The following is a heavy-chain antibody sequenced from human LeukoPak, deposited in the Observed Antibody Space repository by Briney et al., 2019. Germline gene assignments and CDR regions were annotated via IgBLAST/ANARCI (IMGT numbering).Heavy chain of an antibody. CDR3: ARIVGATMDV. CDR2: INHSGST. CDR1: GGSFSGYY. V-gene: IGHV4-34*01. Sequence: PSETLSLTCAVYGGSFSGYYWSWIRQPPGKGLEWIGEINHSGSTNYNPSLKSRVTISVDTSKNQFSLKQSSVTAADTAVCYCARIVGATMDVWGQGTTVTVSS. J-gene: IGHJ6*02. D-gene: IGHD1-26*01.